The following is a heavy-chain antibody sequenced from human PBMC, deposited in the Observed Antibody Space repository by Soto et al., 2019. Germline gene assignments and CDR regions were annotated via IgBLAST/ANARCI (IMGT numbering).Heavy chain of an antibody. CDR2: LNHSAST. D-gene: IGHD3-10*01. J-gene: IGHJ4*02. V-gene: IGHV4-34*01. Sequence: SYETVSFTCALCRGSLIRYYWSWIRQPPGKGLEWNGELNHSASTNYNPSLKSRVTISVDTSKNQFSLKLSSVTAADTAVYYCSTQKRGYYGSGSHSYFDYWGQGTLVTVSS. CDR1: RGSLIRYY. CDR3: STQKRGYYGSGSHSYFDY.